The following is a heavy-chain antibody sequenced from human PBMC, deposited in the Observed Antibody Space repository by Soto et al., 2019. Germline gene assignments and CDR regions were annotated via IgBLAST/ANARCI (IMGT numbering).Heavy chain of an antibody. CDR3: ARLNSNYGWFDP. J-gene: IGHJ5*02. D-gene: IGHD4-4*01. CDR1: GFTFSSYS. Sequence: GGSLRLSCAASGFTFSSYSMNWVRQAPGKGLEWVSSISSSSSYIYYADSVKGRFTISRDNAKNSLYLQMNSLRAEDTAVYYCARLNSNYGWFDPWGQGTLVTVSS. CDR2: ISSSSSYI. V-gene: IGHV3-21*01.